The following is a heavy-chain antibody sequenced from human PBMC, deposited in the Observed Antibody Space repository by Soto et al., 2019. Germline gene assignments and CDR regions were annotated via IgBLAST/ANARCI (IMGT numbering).Heavy chain of an antibody. CDR1: GFTFSSYG. J-gene: IGHJ4*01. D-gene: IGHD3-22*01. CDR3: AKGLGDSSGYYEVDH. Sequence: GGSLRLSCAASGFTFSSYGMHWVRQAPGKGLEWVAVISYDGSNKYYADSVKGRFTISRDNSKNTLYLQMNSLRAEDTAVYYCAKGLGDSSGYYEVDHWGHGTLVTVSS. V-gene: IGHV3-30*18. CDR2: ISYDGSNK.